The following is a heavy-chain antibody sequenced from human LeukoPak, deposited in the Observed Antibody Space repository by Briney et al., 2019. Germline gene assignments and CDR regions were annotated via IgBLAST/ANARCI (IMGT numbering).Heavy chain of an antibody. J-gene: IGHJ4*02. Sequence: GGSLRLSCAASGFTLSSYAMHWVRQAPGKGLEWVAVISYDGSNKYYADSVKGRFTISRDNSKNTLYLQMNSLRAEDTAVYYCARDREYSYGSSPRVGATIHFDYWGQGTLVTVSS. CDR2: ISYDGSNK. CDR1: GFTLSSYA. D-gene: IGHD1-26*01. V-gene: IGHV3-30-3*01. CDR3: ARDREYSYGSSPRVGATIHFDY.